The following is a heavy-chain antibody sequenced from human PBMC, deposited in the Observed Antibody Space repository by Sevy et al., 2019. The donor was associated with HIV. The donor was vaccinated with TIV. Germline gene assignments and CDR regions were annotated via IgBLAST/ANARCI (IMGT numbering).Heavy chain of an antibody. CDR3: ARGPLRYCSSTSCYEGDYYYYGMDV. D-gene: IGHD2-2*01. V-gene: IGHV3-33*01. Sequence: GGSLRLSCAASGFNFNDYGMHWVRQAPGKGLEWVAVTWYDGINRFYGDSVKGRFTISRDNSKKTLYLQVNSLRAEDTAVYYCARGPLRYCSSTSCYEGDYYYYGMDVWGQGTTVTVSS. CDR1: GFNFNDYG. CDR2: TWYDGINR. J-gene: IGHJ6*02.